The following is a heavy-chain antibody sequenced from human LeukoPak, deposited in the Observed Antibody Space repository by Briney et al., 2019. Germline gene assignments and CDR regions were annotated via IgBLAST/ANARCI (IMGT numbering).Heavy chain of an antibody. CDR1: GYTFTSYY. Sequence: ASVKVSCKASGYTFTSYYMHWVRQATGKRLEWMGIINPSGGSTSYAQKFQGRVTMTRDMSTSTVYMELSSLRSEDTAVYYCARDMAAAGGGFDPWGQGTLVTVSS. J-gene: IGHJ5*02. D-gene: IGHD6-13*01. CDR2: INPSGGST. V-gene: IGHV1-46*01. CDR3: ARDMAAAGGGFDP.